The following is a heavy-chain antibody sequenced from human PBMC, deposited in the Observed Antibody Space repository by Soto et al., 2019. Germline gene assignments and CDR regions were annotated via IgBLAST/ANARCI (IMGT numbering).Heavy chain of an antibody. Sequence: EVQLLESGGGLVKPGGSLRLSCAASGFTFSSYTMNWVRQAPGKGLAWVSFITTGSDYIFYADSVRGRFTVSRDNAQNSLYLEMHSLRAEDTAVYYCARGDGDSDYYYYYMDVWGKGTTVTVSS. J-gene: IGHJ6*03. V-gene: IGHV3-21*01. CDR2: ITTGSDYI. CDR1: GFTFSSYT. D-gene: IGHD4-17*01. CDR3: ARGDGDSDYYYYYMDV.